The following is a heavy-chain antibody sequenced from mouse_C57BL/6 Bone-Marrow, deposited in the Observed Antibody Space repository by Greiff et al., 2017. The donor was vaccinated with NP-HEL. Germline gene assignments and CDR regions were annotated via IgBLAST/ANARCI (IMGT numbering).Heavy chain of an antibody. V-gene: IGHV1-54*01. J-gene: IGHJ2*01. Sequence: QVQLQQSGAELVRPGTSVKVSCKASGYAFTNYLIEWVKQRPGQGLEWIGVINPGSGGTNYNEKFKGKATLTADKSSSTAYMQLSSLTSEDSAVYFCARFNGYSYFDYWGQGTTLTVSS. D-gene: IGHD2-3*01. CDR1: GYAFTNYL. CDR2: INPGSGGT. CDR3: ARFNGYSYFDY.